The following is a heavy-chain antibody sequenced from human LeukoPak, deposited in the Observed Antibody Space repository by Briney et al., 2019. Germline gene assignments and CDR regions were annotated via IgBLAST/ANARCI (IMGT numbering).Heavy chain of an antibody. V-gene: IGHV4-34*01. CDR3: AKDHNYFDS. CDR1: GGSFSGYY. CDR2: INHSGST. Sequence: LKPSETLSLTCAVYGGSFSGYYWSWIRQPPGKGLEWIGEINHSGSTNYNPSLKSRVTISVDTSKNQFSLKLSSVTTADTAVYYCAKDHNYFDSWGQGTLVTVSS. J-gene: IGHJ4*02.